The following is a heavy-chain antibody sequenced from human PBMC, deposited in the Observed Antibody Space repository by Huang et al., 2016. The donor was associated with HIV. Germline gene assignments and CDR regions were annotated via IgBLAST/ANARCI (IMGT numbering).Heavy chain of an antibody. J-gene: IGHJ2*01. D-gene: IGHD2-21*01. CDR1: GGTFSSYA. Sequence: QVQLVQSGAEVKKPGSSVKVSCKASGGTFSSYAINWVRQAPGQGLEWMGVIIPIFGTANDAQKFQGRVTITADESTSTAYMELSSLRSEDTAVYYCARDKSGGDANWYFDLWGRGTLVTVSS. CDR3: ARDKSGGDANWYFDL. V-gene: IGHV1-69*01. CDR2: IIPIFGTA.